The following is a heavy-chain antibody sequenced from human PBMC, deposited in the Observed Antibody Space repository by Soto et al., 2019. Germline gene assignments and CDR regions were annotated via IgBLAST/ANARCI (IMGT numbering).Heavy chain of an antibody. D-gene: IGHD3-3*01. CDR2: ISGRGGRT. J-gene: IGHJ4*02. Sequence: EVQLLESGGGLVQPGGSLRLSCAASGFTFSSYAMSWVRQAPGEGLEWVSDISGRGGRTYYADSVKGPFTISRDNSKKTLYLQMNSLRAEDTAVYYCAKLTYYDLARANVDYWGQGTLVTVSS. V-gene: IGHV3-23*01. CDR1: GFTFSSYA. CDR3: AKLTYYDLARANVDY.